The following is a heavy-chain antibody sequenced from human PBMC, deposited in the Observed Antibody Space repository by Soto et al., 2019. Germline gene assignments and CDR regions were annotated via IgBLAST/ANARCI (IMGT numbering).Heavy chain of an antibody. CDR2: IIPIFGTT. Sequence: QVQLVRSGAEVKEPGSAVKVSCKAPADSFSSYGISWVRQAPGQGLEWMGGIIPIFGTTNYAEKFQGRVTITADESTNTADMELSSLRSEDTALYYCARVFPDGWVEPGVVRGYLDTWGRGTLVTVSS. J-gene: IGHJ4*02. CDR1: ADSFSSYG. V-gene: IGHV1-69*01. CDR3: ARVFPDGWVEPGVVRGYLDT. D-gene: IGHD3-3*01.